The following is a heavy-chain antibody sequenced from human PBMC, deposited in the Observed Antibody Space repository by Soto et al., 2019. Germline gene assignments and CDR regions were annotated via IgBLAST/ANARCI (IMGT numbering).Heavy chain of an antibody. CDR1: GFTFSSYA. CDR3: APGGYCSGGNCYSRRYFTY. V-gene: IGHV3-30-3*01. D-gene: IGHD2-15*01. CDR2: ISYDGSNK. Sequence: PGGSLRLSCAASGFTFSSYAMHWVRQAPGKGLEWVAVISYDGSNKYYADSVKGRFTISRDNSKNTLYLQMNSLRAEDTAVYYCAPGGYCSGGNCYSRRYFTYWGQGTLVTVSS. J-gene: IGHJ4*02.